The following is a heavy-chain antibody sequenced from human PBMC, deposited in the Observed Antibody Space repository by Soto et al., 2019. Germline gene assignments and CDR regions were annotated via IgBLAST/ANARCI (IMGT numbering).Heavy chain of an antibody. V-gene: IGHV1-69*13. CDR1: GGTFSSYA. Sequence: ASVKVSCKASGGTFSSYAISWVRQAPGQGLEWMGGIIPIFGTANYAQKFQGRVTITADESTSTAYMELSSLRSEVTAVYYCARGGHYYDTGFDYWGQGTLVTVSS. J-gene: IGHJ4*02. CDR3: ARGGHYYDTGFDY. CDR2: IIPIFGTA. D-gene: IGHD3-22*01.